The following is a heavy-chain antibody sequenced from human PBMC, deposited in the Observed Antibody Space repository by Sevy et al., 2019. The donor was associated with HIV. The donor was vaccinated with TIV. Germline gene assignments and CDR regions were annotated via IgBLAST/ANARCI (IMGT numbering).Heavy chain of an antibody. V-gene: IGHV3-23*01. CDR2: ISASGDTT. CDR3: TNHYDTGGRLDYFDY. CDR1: GFTFSTYA. J-gene: IGHJ4*02. Sequence: GGSLRLSCAASGFTFSTYAMSWVRLAPGKGLEWVSAISASGDTTYYADSVKGRFTISRDKSESTLYLQMNSLRAEDTAIYYCTNHYDTGGRLDYFDYWGQGTLVTVSS. D-gene: IGHD3-22*01.